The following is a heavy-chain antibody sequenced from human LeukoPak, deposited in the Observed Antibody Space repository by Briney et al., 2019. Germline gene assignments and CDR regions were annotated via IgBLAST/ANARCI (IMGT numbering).Heavy chain of an antibody. D-gene: IGHD1-1*01. Sequence: SETLSLTCTVSGGSIDNYYWSWIRQPPGKGLEWIGYIYYSGNTYYIPSLESRVTISVDRSKNQFSLKLSSVTAADTAVYYCARRRTIGYFDYWGQGTLVTVSS. J-gene: IGHJ4*02. CDR1: GGSIDNYY. CDR3: ARRRTIGYFDY. CDR2: IYYSGNT. V-gene: IGHV4-59*08.